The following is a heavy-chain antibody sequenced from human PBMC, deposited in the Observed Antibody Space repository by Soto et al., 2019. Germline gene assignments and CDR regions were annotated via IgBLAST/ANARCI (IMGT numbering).Heavy chain of an antibody. CDR1: GGTFSSYA. D-gene: IGHD5-18*01. V-gene: IGHV1-69*12. J-gene: IGHJ4*02. Sequence: QVKLVQSGAEVKKPGSSVKVSCKASGGTFSSYAISWVRQAPGQGLEWLGGIIPIFGTANYAQKFQGRVAIAADDSASTAYMELSALRSEDTAVYSSARYSYGCSYFDYWGQGTLVTVSS. CDR3: ARYSYGCSYFDY. CDR2: IIPIFGTA.